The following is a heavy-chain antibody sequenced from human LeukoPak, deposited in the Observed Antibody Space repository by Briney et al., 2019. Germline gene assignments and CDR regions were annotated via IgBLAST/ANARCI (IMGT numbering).Heavy chain of an antibody. CDR1: GGSITNYY. Sequence: PSETLSLTCTVSGGSITNYYWSWLRQPPGKGLEWIRCIHSTGSTNYNPSLETPVAISVDTSKNQFSLKLSSVTAADTAVYYCARRFKKQPQIYYFDYWGQGTLVTVSS. J-gene: IGHJ4*02. CDR2: IHSTGST. CDR3: ARRFKKQPQIYYFDY. D-gene: IGHD3-3*01. V-gene: IGHV4-59*01.